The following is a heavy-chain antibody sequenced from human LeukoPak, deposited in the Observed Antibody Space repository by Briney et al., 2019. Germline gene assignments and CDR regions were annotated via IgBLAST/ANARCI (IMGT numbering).Heavy chain of an antibody. CDR1: GFTFSNYA. V-gene: IGHV3-23*01. CDR2: ITGSGGNT. J-gene: IGHJ4*02. Sequence: PGASLRLSCAASGFTFSNYAMRWVRQAPGKGLEWVSAITGSGGNTYYADSVKGRFTISRDNSKNTVFLQMNSPRAEDTAVYYCAKWGDYDVLTGYYVSDYWGQGTLVTVSS. D-gene: IGHD3-9*01. CDR3: AKWGDYDVLTGYYVSDY.